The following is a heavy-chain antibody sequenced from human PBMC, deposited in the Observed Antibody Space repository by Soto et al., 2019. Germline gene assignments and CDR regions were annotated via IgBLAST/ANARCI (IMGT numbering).Heavy chain of an antibody. V-gene: IGHV4-39*01. CDR2: IYYSGST. J-gene: IGHJ4*02. CDR1: GGSISSSSYY. CDR3: AMLMGRASYYFDY. D-gene: IGHD1-26*01. Sequence: SETLSLTCTVSGGSISSSSYYWGWIRQPPGKGLEWIGSIYYSGSTYYNPSLKSRVTISVDTSKNQFSLKLSSVTAADTAVYYCAMLMGRASYYFDYWGQGTLVTVSS.